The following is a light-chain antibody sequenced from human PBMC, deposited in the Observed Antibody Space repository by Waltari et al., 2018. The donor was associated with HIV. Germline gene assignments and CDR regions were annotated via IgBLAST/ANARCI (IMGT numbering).Light chain of an antibody. V-gene: IGKV3-11*01. Sequence: ELTQTPGTLSLSPGERANLPCKASQSVGYYLAWYQQKPGQSPRLLIYYAFQRAAGIPARFSGSGSGTNFTLTISSLEAEDFAIYYCQQRSKWPTTFGQGTKVEMK. CDR3: QQRSKWPTT. CDR2: YAF. CDR1: QSVGYY. J-gene: IGKJ1*01.